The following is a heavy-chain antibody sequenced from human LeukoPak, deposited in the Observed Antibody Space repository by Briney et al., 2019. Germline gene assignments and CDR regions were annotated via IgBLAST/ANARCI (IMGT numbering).Heavy chain of an antibody. CDR1: GFAFSSYA. CDR3: ARDVMGVFDY. Sequence: GGSLRLSCAASGFAFSSYAMHWVRQGPGKGLEWVAAISNDGSNKYYADSVKGRFTISRDNSKKTLYLQMNSLRAEDTAVYYCARDVMGVFDYWGQGTLVTVSS. D-gene: IGHD1-26*01. V-gene: IGHV3-30-3*01. CDR2: ISNDGSNK. J-gene: IGHJ4*02.